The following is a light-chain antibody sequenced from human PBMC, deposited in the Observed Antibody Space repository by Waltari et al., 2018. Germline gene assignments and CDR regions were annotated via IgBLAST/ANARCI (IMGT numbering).Light chain of an antibody. CDR2: DAS. Sequence: EIVLTQSPATLSLSPGDRATLSCRASQSVGSSLSWYQQKPGQPPRLLIYDASTRATGIPARISGSGSGTDFTLTIGSLEPEDFAVYFCLQRSNWPPTFGGGTTVEIK. J-gene: IGKJ4*01. CDR3: LQRSNWPPT. CDR1: QSVGSS. V-gene: IGKV3-11*01.